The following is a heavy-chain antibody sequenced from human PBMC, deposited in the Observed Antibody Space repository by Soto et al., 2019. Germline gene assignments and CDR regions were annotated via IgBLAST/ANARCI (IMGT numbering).Heavy chain of an antibody. J-gene: IGHJ6*03. CDR3: ARDLSWGSNWYYYMDV. D-gene: IGHD7-27*01. CDR1: GFILSDCA. CDR2: ISSSSSVI. V-gene: IGHV3-48*01. Sequence: EVQLVESGGGLVQPGGSLRLSCATSGFILSDCAMNWVRQAPGKGLEWVSYISSSSSVIDYADSVKDRFTVSRDNVMNSLYLQMNSLRAEDTSVYYCARDLSWGSNWYYYMDVWGKGTTVTVSS.